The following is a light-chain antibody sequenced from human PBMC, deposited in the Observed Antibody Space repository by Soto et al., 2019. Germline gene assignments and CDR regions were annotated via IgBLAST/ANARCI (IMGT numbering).Light chain of an antibody. CDR1: RSVNSRY. Sequence: EIVLTQSPGTLSLSPGDRATLSCRASRSVNSRYLAWYQQKPGQAPRLLIYGTSTRATGIPDRFSGSGSGTDFKLTISRLEPEDFAVYHCHQYGYSPNTFGQGTNLEIK. CDR2: GTS. CDR3: HQYGYSPNT. J-gene: IGKJ2*01. V-gene: IGKV3-20*01.